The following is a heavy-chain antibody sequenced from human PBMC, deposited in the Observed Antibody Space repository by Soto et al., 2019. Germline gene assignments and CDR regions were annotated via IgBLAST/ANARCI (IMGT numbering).Heavy chain of an antibody. Sequence: GASVKVSCKASGGTFSSYAISWVRQAPGQGLEWMGGIIPIFGTANYAQKFQGRVTITADESTSTAYMELSSLRSEDTAVYYCARVTIRIAAAGTPLGYYYYGMDVWGQGTTVTVSS. J-gene: IGHJ6*02. CDR2: IIPIFGTA. CDR1: GGTFSSYA. CDR3: ARVTIRIAAAGTPLGYYYYGMDV. V-gene: IGHV1-69*13. D-gene: IGHD6-13*01.